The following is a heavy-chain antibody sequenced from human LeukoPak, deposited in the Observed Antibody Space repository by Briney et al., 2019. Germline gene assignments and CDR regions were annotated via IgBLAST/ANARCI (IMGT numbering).Heavy chain of an antibody. V-gene: IGHV3-74*01. CDR3: ARGSFTGSGGSSIHLFNY. J-gene: IGHJ4*02. CDR2: INSDGSST. Sequence: GGSLRLSCAASGFAFSSYWMHWVRQALGKGLVWVSRINSDGSSTSYADSVKGRFTISRDNAKNTLYLQMNSLRAEDTAVYYCARGSFTGSGGSSIHLFNYWGQGTLVTVSS. D-gene: IGHD2-15*01. CDR1: GFAFSSYW.